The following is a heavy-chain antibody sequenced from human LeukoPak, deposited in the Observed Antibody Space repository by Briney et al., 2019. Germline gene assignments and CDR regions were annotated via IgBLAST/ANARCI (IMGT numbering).Heavy chain of an antibody. CDR3: ARGSTRSIAAAGTFDP. J-gene: IGHJ5*02. CDR1: GGSISSYY. Sequence: PSETLSLTCTVSGGSISSYYWSWIRQPPGKGLEWIGYIYHSGSTYYNPSLKSRVTISVDRSKNQFSLKLSSVTAADTAVYYCARGSTRSIAAAGTFDPWGQGTLVTVSS. D-gene: IGHD6-13*01. V-gene: IGHV4-59*12. CDR2: IYHSGST.